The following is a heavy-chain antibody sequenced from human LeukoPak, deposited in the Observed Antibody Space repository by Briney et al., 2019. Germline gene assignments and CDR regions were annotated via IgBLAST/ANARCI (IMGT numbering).Heavy chain of an antibody. CDR2: IDPNSGGT. J-gene: IGHJ4*02. D-gene: IGHD3-10*01. Sequence: ASVKVSCKASGYTFTGYYIHWVRQAPGQGLEWMGWIDPNSGGTNYAQKFQGRVTMTRDTSISTAYMELSRLRSDDTAVYYCTRVVRGVTHFDYWGQGTLVTVSS. CDR1: GYTFTGYY. CDR3: TRVVRGVTHFDY. V-gene: IGHV1-2*02.